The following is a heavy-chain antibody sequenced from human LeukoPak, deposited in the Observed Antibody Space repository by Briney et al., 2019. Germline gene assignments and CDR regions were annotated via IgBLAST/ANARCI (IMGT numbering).Heavy chain of an antibody. D-gene: IGHD2-2*01. CDR3: ARESHQLMEVGFDY. V-gene: IGHV1-8*01. CDR1: GYTFTSYD. CDR2: MNPNSGNT. Sequence: GASVKVSCKASGYTFTSYDINWVRQATGQGLEWMGWMNPNSGNTGYAQKFQGRVTMTRNTSISTAYMELSSLRSEDTAVYYCARESHQLMEVGFDYWGQGTLVTVSS. J-gene: IGHJ4*02.